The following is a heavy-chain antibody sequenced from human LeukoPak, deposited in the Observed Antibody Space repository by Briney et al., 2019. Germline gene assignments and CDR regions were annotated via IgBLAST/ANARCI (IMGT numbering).Heavy chain of an antibody. Sequence: SLRLACGASELSGFDMNSVRQAPGEGVEWISTISHDGRVVFSTASLRGRFTISRDNSQASVYLRRNNLRSEHPAFYYCARDEVAWYSDPETRNCFDRWGKGILVTVSS. CDR3: ARDEVAWYSDPETRNCFDR. J-gene: IGHJ5*02. V-gene: IGHV3-48*03. CDR2: ISHDGRVV. D-gene: IGHD4-17*01. CDR1: ELSGFD.